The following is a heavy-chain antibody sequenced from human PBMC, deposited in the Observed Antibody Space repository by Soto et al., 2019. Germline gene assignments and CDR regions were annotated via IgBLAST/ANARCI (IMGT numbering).Heavy chain of an antibody. J-gene: IGHJ3*01. CDR3: AHFNASVRSPIEAFEV. CDR2: VYWDDGE. Sequence: KESGPTLVKPTQTLTLTCSFSGFSLSSREMAVGWIRQPPGKALEWLTLVYWDDGERYRPSENNRLTISKDTSKNQVVLMMTNMDPVDTGTYYCAHFNASVRSPIEAFEVWGQGTTVTVSS. CDR1: GFSLSSREMA. D-gene: IGHD3-10*01. V-gene: IGHV2-5*02.